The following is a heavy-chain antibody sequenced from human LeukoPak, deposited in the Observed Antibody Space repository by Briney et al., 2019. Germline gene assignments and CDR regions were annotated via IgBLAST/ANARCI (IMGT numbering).Heavy chain of an antibody. CDR2: IYTSGST. Sequence: SETLSLTCTVSGGSISSYYWSWIRQPVGKGLEWIGRIYTSGSTNYNPSLKSRVTMSVDTSKNQFSLKLSSVTAADTAVYYCARGGFTVTTGYFDYWGQGTLVTVSS. D-gene: IGHD4-17*01. J-gene: IGHJ4*02. CDR1: GGSISSYY. V-gene: IGHV4-4*07. CDR3: ARGGFTVTTGYFDY.